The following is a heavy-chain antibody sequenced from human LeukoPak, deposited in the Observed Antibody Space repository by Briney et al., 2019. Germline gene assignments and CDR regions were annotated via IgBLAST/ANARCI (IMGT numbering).Heavy chain of an antibody. Sequence: GGSLRLSCAASGFTVSSNYMSWVRQAPGKGLEWVSVIYSGGSTYYADSVKGRFTISRDNSKNTLHLQMNSLRAEDTAVYYCARDPKYYYDSSGSRGYYYGMDVWGQGTTVTVSS. V-gene: IGHV3-53*01. J-gene: IGHJ6*02. D-gene: IGHD3-22*01. CDR3: ARDPKYYYDSSGSRGYYYGMDV. CDR2: IYSGGST. CDR1: GFTVSSNY.